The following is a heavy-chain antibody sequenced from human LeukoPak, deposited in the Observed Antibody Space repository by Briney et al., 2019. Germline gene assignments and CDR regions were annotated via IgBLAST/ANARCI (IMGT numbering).Heavy chain of an antibody. Sequence: GASVKVSCKASGYTFTDYYMHWVQQAPGKGLEWMGRVDPEDGETIYAEKFQGRVTITADTSTDTAYMELSSLRSEDTAVYYCATVVGGSGFDYWGQGTLVTVSS. CDR1: GYTFTDYY. J-gene: IGHJ4*02. D-gene: IGHD1-26*01. V-gene: IGHV1-69-2*01. CDR2: VDPEDGET. CDR3: ATVVGGSGFDY.